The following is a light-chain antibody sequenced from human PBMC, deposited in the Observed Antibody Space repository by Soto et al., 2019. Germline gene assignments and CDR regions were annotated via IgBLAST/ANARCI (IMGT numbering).Light chain of an antibody. J-gene: IGKJ1*01. CDR1: QSVSSSY. CDR2: GAS. Sequence: EIVLTQSPGTLSLSPGERATLSCRAGQSVSSSYLAWYQQKPGQAPRLLIYGASSRATGIPDKFSGSGSGTDFTLTISRREPEDFAVYYCQQYGSPWTFGQGTKVDIK. CDR3: QQYGSPWT. V-gene: IGKV3-20*01.